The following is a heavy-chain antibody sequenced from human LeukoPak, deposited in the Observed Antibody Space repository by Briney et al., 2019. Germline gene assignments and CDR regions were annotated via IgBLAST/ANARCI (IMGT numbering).Heavy chain of an antibody. D-gene: IGHD3-10*01. CDR1: GFTFSSYS. CDR2: ISSASNTI. V-gene: IGHV3-48*01. CDR3: ARDGWFGDYNWFDP. Sequence: PGGSLRLSCAASGFTFSSYSMNWVRQAPGKGLEWVSYISSASNTIYYADSVKGRFTISRDIAKNSLYLQMNSLRAEDTAMYYCARDGWFGDYNWFDPWGQGTLVTVSS. J-gene: IGHJ5*02.